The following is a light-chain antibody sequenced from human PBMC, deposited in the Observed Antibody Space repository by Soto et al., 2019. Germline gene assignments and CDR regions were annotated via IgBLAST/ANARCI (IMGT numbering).Light chain of an antibody. CDR1: SSDVGGYNY. CDR3: SSYTSSSHYV. J-gene: IGLJ1*01. V-gene: IGLV2-14*01. CDR2: EVS. Sequence: QSVLTQPASVSGSPGQSITISCTGTSSDVGGYNYVSWYQQHPGKAPKLMIYEVSNRPSGVSNRFSGSKSGNTASLTISGLQGEDEADYYCSSYTSSSHYVFGTGTKLTVL.